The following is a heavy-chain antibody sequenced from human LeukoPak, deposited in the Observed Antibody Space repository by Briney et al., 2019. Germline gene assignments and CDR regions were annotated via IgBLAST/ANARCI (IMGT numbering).Heavy chain of an antibody. V-gene: IGHV3-48*03. J-gene: IGHJ4*02. Sequence: PGGSPRLSCAASGFTFSSYEMNWVRQAPGKGLEWVSYISSSGSTIYYADSVKGRFTISRDNAKNSLYLQMNSLRAEDTAVYYCARVAYCGGDCYPIDYWGQGTLVTVSS. CDR1: GFTFSSYE. CDR2: ISSSGSTI. D-gene: IGHD2-21*02. CDR3: ARVAYCGGDCYPIDY.